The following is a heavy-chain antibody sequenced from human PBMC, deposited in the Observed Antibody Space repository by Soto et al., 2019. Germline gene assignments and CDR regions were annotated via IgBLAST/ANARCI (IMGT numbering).Heavy chain of an antibody. CDR3: ARVLPYYDYIWGSYQALGQFDY. Sequence: GASVKVSCKASGYTFTSYDINWVRQATGQGLEWMGWMNPNSGNTGYAQKFQGRVTMTRNTSISTAYMELSSLRSEDTAVYYCARVLPYYDYIWGSYQALGQFDYWGQGTLVTVSS. D-gene: IGHD3-16*02. V-gene: IGHV1-8*01. CDR2: MNPNSGNT. CDR1: GYTFTSYD. J-gene: IGHJ4*02.